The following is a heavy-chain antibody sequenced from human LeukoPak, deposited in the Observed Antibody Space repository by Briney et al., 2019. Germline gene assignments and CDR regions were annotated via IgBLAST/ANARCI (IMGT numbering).Heavy chain of an antibody. CDR3: ARDSGYTGSSPHVGYYCYYGMDV. D-gene: IGHD5-12*01. V-gene: IGHV1-69*13. Sequence: SVKVSCKTSGGTFNSCAISWVRQAPGQGLEWMGGIVRIFGTRNYVEKFQGRLTITADDSRSTAYMELSRLTSEDTAVYYCARDSGYTGSSPHVGYYCYYGMDVWGQGTTVAVSS. J-gene: IGHJ6*02. CDR1: GGTFNSCA. CDR2: IVRIFGTR.